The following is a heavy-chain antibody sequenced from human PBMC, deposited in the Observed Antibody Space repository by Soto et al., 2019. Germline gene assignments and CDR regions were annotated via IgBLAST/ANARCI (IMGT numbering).Heavy chain of an antibody. J-gene: IGHJ4*02. V-gene: IGHV4-31*03. CDR1: GGSVSCGGFY. D-gene: IGHD6-25*01. CDR2: MYNDGRT. CDR3: TREAGY. Sequence: QVRLQESGPGLVKPSQTLSLTCTVSGGSVSCGGFYWNWIRQHPGKGLEWIGYMYNDGRTEYNPSLKSRVSISVDTPKNQFSLKVMSVTVADTAVYYCTREAGYWGQGILVTVSS.